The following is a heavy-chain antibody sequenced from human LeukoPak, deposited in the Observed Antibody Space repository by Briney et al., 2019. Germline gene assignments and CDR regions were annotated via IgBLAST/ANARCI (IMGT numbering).Heavy chain of an antibody. Sequence: KPSETLSLTCTVSGGSISSYYWSWIRQPPGKGLEWIGYIHYSGSTKYNPSLKSRVTISVDKSKNQFSLKLRSVTAADTAVYYCARGVDTEALDYWGQGTLLTVSS. D-gene: IGHD5-18*01. CDR3: ARGVDTEALDY. CDR2: IHYSGST. J-gene: IGHJ4*02. V-gene: IGHV4-59*01. CDR1: GGSISSYY.